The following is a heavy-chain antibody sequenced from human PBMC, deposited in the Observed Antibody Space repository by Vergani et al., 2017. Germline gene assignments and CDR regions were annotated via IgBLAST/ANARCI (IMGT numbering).Heavy chain of an antibody. CDR1: GCTFSSYA. J-gene: IGHJ6*02. CDR2: IIPTFGTA. CDR3: AGDMSKVVVIPGGMDV. D-gene: IGHD3-22*01. Sequence: QVQLVQSGAEVKKPGSSVKVSCKASGCTFSSYAISWVRQAPGQGLEWMGRIIPTFGTANYAQKFQGRVTITADESTSTASMELSSLRSEDTAVYYCAGDMSKVVVIPGGMDVWGQGTTVTVSS. V-gene: IGHV1-69*13.